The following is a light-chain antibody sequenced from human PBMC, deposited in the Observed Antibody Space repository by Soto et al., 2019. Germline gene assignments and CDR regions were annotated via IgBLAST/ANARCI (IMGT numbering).Light chain of an antibody. CDR3: QQYGSSLWT. CDR1: QSHSSSS. CDR2: GAS. Sequence: EVVLTQSPGTQSLSPGERATLSCRASQSHSSSSLAWYQQKPGQAPRLLIYGASSRATGIPDRFSGSGSGTDFTLTISRLEPEDFAVYYCQQYGSSLWTFGQGTKVEIK. J-gene: IGKJ1*01. V-gene: IGKV3-20*01.